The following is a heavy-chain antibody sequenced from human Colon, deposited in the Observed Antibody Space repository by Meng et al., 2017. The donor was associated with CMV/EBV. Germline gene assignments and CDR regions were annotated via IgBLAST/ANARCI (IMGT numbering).Heavy chain of an antibody. CDR1: GFTFSSYW. CDR3: ARGGAAG. D-gene: IGHD6-13*01. V-gene: IGHV3-74*01. CDR2: INSDGSST. J-gene: IGHJ4*02. Sequence: GESLKISCAASGFTFSSYWMHWVRQAPGKGLVWVSRINSDGSSTSYADSVKGRCTITRDNAKNTLYLQMNSLRAEDTAVYYCARGGAAGWGQGTLVTVSS.